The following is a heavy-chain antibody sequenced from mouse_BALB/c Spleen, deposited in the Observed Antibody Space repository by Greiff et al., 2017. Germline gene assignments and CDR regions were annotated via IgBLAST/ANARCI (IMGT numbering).Heavy chain of an antibody. D-gene: IGHD4-1*01. J-gene: IGHJ4*01. V-gene: IGHV10-1*02. Sequence: EVQLVESGGGLVQPKGSLKLSCAASGFTFNTYAMNWVRQAPGMGLEWVARIRSKSNNYATYYADSVKDRFTISRDDSQSMLYLQMNNLKTEDTAMYYCVRNWDVRAMDYWGQGTSVTVSS. CDR3: VRNWDVRAMDY. CDR2: IRSKSNNYAT. CDR1: GFTFNTYA.